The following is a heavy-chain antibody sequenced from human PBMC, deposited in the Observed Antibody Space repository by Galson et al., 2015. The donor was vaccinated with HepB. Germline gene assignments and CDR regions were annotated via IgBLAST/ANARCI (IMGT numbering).Heavy chain of an antibody. D-gene: IGHD2-15*01. CDR2: IWHDGSTK. CDR1: GFTFSVFG. Sequence: SLRLSCAASGFTFSVFGMHWVRQAPGKGLEWVAVIWHDGSTKYYADSVKGRFTISRDNSKNTLYLQMDSLRAEDTAVYYCAKEVVLAGTRVFGYWGQGTLVTVSS. J-gene: IGHJ4*02. V-gene: IGHV3-33*06. CDR3: AKEVVLAGTRVFGY.